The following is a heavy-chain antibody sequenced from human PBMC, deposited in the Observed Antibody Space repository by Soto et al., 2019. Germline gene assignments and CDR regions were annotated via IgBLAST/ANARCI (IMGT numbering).Heavy chain of an antibody. J-gene: IGHJ6*04. D-gene: IGHD3-9*01. CDR3: ARDLGWSYDTLTGSLRGYKMDV. Sequence: QVHLVQSEAELRKPGASVKVSCQASGYIFTSSSMSWVRQAPGQGLEWMGLISLYSGNTNDAQKFRGRVTITADTTTNTSSVELRSLRSDVSAVYYCARDLGWSYDTLTGSLRGYKMDVWGKRTTVTVSS. CDR2: ISLYSGNT. V-gene: IGHV1-18*01. CDR1: GYIFTSSS.